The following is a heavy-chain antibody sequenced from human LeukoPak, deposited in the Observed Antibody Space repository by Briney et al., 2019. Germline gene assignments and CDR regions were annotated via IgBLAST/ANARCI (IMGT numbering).Heavy chain of an antibody. CDR1: GFSFRGDG. V-gene: IGHV3-64*01. J-gene: IGHJ4*02. CDR3: ARGRGGPPFDF. D-gene: IGHD3-10*01. CDR2: ISADGGTT. Sequence: GGSLRLSCAASGFSFRGDGMHWVRQAPGRGLECVSAISADGGTTDYLNSVKGRFTISRDNSKNTLYLQMGRLRSDDTAIYYCARGRGGPPFDFWGQGTVVTVAS.